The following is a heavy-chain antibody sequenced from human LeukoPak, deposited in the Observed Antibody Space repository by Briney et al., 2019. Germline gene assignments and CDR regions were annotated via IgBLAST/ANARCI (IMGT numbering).Heavy chain of an antibody. CDR2: LDQDGSVR. CDR3: ARDPGSSSFDY. CDR1: GFTFSSFW. Sequence: AGGSLRLSCVASGFTFSSFWMSWVRQAPGRGLEFVANLDQDGSVRNYVDSVKGRFIISRDNAKNSLYLQMDSLRAEDTAVYFCARDPGSSSFDYWGLGTPVTVSS. V-gene: IGHV3-7*01. J-gene: IGHJ4*02. D-gene: IGHD6-13*01.